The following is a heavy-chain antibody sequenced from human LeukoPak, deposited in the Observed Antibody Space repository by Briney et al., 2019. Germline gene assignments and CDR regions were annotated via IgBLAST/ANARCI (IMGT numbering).Heavy chain of an antibody. CDR2: ISSSSSTI. CDR1: GFTFSSYS. Sequence: GGSLRLSCAASGFTFSSYSMNWVRQAPGKGLEWVSYISSSSSTIYYADSVKGRCTISRDNAKNSLYLQMNSLRAEDTAVYYCARSSGSSPGAFDYWGQGTLVTVSS. D-gene: IGHD1-26*01. V-gene: IGHV3-48*01. CDR3: ARSSGSSPGAFDY. J-gene: IGHJ4*02.